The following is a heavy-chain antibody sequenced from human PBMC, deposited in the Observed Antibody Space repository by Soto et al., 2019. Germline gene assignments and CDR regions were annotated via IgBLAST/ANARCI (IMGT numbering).Heavy chain of an antibody. D-gene: IGHD6-13*01. V-gene: IGHV3-49*03. CDR1: GFTFGAYT. CDR2: IRAEDYVGTT. J-gene: IGHJ4*02. Sequence: EVQVVESGGAWVQPGRSLRLSCSTSGFTFGAYTMTWFRQAPGKGLEWVAFIRAEDYVGTTEYAASVKGRFTVSRDNSKGVAYLEMNNLKSDDTAVYYCTRVVAAAGDHWGRGTLVTVSS. CDR3: TRVVAAAGDH.